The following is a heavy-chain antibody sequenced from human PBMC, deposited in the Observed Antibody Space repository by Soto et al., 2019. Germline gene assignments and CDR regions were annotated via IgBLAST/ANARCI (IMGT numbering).Heavy chain of an antibody. V-gene: IGHV4-38-2*02. J-gene: IGHJ5*02. CDR1: DESSSDRYY. CDR2: VSHRGDT. Sequence: SDRWRVVDESSSDRYYWGWIRQPPGKGLEWIGTVSHRGDTSNNPSLKSRLTISADTSKNQFSLMLTSVTAADSAIYYCVRGVRGYVSSWGQGILATVS. CDR3: VRGVRGYVSS. D-gene: IGHD5-18*01.